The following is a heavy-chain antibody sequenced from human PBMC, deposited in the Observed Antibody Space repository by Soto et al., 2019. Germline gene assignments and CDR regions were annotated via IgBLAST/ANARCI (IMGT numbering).Heavy chain of an antibody. CDR3: ARGPQTTKVYFDY. D-gene: IGHD4-17*01. CDR1: GFSLSDYN. CDR2: ISAGTTI. J-gene: IGHJ4*02. V-gene: IGHV3-48*02. Sequence: EVQLVESGGGLVPRGGSLRLSCAASGFSLSDYNMNWVRQAPGKGLEWVSYISAGTTIYYADSVRGRFTISRDNAKNSLYLQLKSLRDEDTAVYYCARGPQTTKVYFDYWGQGILVTVSS.